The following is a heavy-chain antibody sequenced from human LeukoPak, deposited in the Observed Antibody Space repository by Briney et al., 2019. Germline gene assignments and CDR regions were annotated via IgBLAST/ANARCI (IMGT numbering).Heavy chain of an antibody. CDR2: IYSGGLT. V-gene: IGHV3-53*01. Sequence: EGSLRLSCAASGLIVSNNYMSWVRQAPGKGLQWVSVIYSGGLTYYADSVKGRFTISRDNSKNTLYLQMNSLRVEDTAVYYCARQVAGPYFFDFWGQGTLVTVSS. J-gene: IGHJ4*02. CDR1: GLIVSNNY. CDR3: ARQVAGPYFFDF. D-gene: IGHD6-19*01.